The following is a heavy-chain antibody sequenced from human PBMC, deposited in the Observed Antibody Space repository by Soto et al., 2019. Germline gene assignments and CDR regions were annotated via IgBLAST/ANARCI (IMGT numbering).Heavy chain of an antibody. Sequence: SETLSLTCTVSGGSISSYYWSWIRQPPGKGLEWIGYIYYSGSTNYNPSLKSRVTISVDTSKNQFSLKLSSVTAADTAVYYCARDRVDTAMGKYYYYGMDVWGQGTTVTVS. CDR1: GGSISSYY. J-gene: IGHJ6*02. CDR2: IYYSGST. D-gene: IGHD5-18*01. V-gene: IGHV4-59*01. CDR3: ARDRVDTAMGKYYYYGMDV.